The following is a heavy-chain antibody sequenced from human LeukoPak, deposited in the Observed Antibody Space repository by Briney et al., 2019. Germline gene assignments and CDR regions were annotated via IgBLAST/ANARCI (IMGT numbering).Heavy chain of an antibody. J-gene: IGHJ4*02. V-gene: IGHV3-21*01. D-gene: IGHD2-15*01. CDR1: GFTFSSYS. CDR2: ISSSSSYI. Sequence: GGSLRLSCAASGFTFSSYSMNWVRQAPGKGLEWVSSISSSSSYIYYADSVKGRFTISRDNAKNSLYLQMNSLRAEDTAVYYCAGGVVAANRIDYWGQGTLVTVSS. CDR3: AGGVVAANRIDY.